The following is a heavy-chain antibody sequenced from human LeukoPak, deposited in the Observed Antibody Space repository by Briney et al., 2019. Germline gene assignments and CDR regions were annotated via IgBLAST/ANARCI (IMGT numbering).Heavy chain of an antibody. CDR2: ISGSGGST. D-gene: IGHD6-13*01. V-gene: IGHV3-23*01. CDR3: AKDTSSSWTSIPFDY. CDR1: GFTFSSYA. Sequence: PGGSLRLSCAASGFTFSSYAMSWVRQAPGKGLEWVSAISGSGGSTFYAESVKGRFTISRDNSKNTLHLQMNSLRAEATAVYYCAKDTSSSWTSIPFDYWGQGTLVTVSS. J-gene: IGHJ4*02.